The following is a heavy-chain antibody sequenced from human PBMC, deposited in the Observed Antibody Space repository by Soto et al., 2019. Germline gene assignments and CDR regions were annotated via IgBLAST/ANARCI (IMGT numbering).Heavy chain of an antibody. D-gene: IGHD2-21*01. CDR1: GFTLSNYG. CDR2: IWYDGSNK. V-gene: IGHV3-33*01. J-gene: IGHJ4*02. Sequence: QVQLVESGGGVLQPGGSLRLSCAASGFTLSNYGIHWVRQAPGKGLEWVAIIWYDGSNKYYADSVKGRFTISRDNSKNTVYLQMNSLSLEDTAVYYCARNGGNYWADFWGQGTPVTVSS. CDR3: ARNGGNYWADF.